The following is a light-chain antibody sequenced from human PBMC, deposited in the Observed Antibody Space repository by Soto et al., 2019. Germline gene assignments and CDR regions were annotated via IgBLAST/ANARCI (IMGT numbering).Light chain of an antibody. J-gene: IGLJ1*01. CDR2: EVS. V-gene: IGLV2-14*01. Sequence: QSALTQPASVSGSPGQSITISCTGTSSDIGTYNYVSWYQQHPGKAPKLMLYEVSNRPSGVSNRFFGSKSGNTASLTISGRQAEDEADYFCNSSTSSSTLYVFGTGTKLTVL. CDR3: NSSTSSSTLYV. CDR1: SSDIGTYNY.